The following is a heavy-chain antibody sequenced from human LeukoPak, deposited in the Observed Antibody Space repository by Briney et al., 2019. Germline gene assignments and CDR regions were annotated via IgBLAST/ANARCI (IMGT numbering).Heavy chain of an antibody. D-gene: IGHD2-15*01. CDR3: AKDPGGYCSGGSCYLTYYFDY. CDR2: INSDGSRT. Sequence: GGSLRLSCAASGFIFSGYWMHWVRQTPGKGLVWVSRINSDGSRTIYADSVKGLFTISRDNAKNTLYLQMNSLRAEDTAVYYCAKDPGGYCSGGSCYLTYYFDYWGQGTLVTVSS. J-gene: IGHJ4*02. V-gene: IGHV3-74*01. CDR1: GFIFSGYW.